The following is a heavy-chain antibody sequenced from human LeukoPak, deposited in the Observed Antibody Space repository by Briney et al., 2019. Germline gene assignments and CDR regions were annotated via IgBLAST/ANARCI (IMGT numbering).Heavy chain of an antibody. CDR1: GGSISSHY. CDR2: IYYSGST. J-gene: IGHJ5*02. D-gene: IGHD2-15*01. CDR3: ARDLGYCSGGSCYNNWFDP. V-gene: IGHV4-59*11. Sequence: SETLSLTCTVSGGSISSHYWSWIRQPPGKGLEWIGYIYYSGSTNYNPSLETRVTISVDTSKNQFSLKLRSVTAADTAVYYCARDLGYCSGGSCYNNWFDPWGQGTLVTVSS.